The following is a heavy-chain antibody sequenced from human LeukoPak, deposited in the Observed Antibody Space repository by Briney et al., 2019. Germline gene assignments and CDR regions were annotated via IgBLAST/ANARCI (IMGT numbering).Heavy chain of an antibody. CDR2: INPSDGAT. D-gene: IGHD3-16*01. CDR3: AREQRGGRSGSLGGLFASYYTYYYMDV. V-gene: IGHV1-46*01. Sequence: ASVKVSCKASGFPFTMYYIHWVRQAPGQGFEWMGMINPSDGATTYAQRFRGRVTVTRDMSTTTVYMDLRGLRPEDTAVFFCAREQRGGRSGSLGGLFASYYTYYYMDVWGRGTTVTVSS. J-gene: IGHJ6*03. CDR1: GFPFTMYY.